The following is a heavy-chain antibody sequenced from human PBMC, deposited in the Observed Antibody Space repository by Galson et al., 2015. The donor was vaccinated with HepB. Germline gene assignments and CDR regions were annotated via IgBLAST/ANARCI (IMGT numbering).Heavy chain of an antibody. CDR2: ISGSGGST. CDR1: GFTFSSYA. CDR3: AKVLVSDFWSGYYTVLRGGTSDSSMDV. J-gene: IGHJ6*03. Sequence: SLRLSCAASGFTFSSYAMTWVRQAPGKGLEWASGISGSGGSTNYAVSVKGPFIMSRDNSKNTLYLQMNSLRAEDTAVYYCAKVLVSDFWSGYYTVLRGGTSDSSMDVWGKGTSVTVSS. D-gene: IGHD3-3*01. V-gene: IGHV3-23*01.